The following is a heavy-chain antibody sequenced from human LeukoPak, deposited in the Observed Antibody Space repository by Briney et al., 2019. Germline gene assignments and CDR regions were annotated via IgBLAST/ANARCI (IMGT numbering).Heavy chain of an antibody. J-gene: IGHJ4*02. CDR2: FDPEDGET. D-gene: IGHD3-22*01. Sequence: ASVKVSCKVSGYTLTELSMHWVRQAPGKGLEWMGGFDPEDGETIYAQKFQGRVTMTEDTSTDTAYMELSSLRSEDTAVYYCATHPLGRYDSSGYYDYWGQGTLVTASS. CDR1: GYTLTELS. V-gene: IGHV1-24*01. CDR3: ATHPLGRYDSSGYYDY.